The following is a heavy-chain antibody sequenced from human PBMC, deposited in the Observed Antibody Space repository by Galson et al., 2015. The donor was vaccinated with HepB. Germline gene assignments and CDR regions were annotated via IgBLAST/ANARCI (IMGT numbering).Heavy chain of an antibody. CDR3: ARNLPSYYGSGGAFDI. CDR2: IKQDGSEK. V-gene: IGHV3-7*03. CDR1: GFTFSSYW. J-gene: IGHJ3*02. D-gene: IGHD3-10*01. Sequence: SLRLSCAASGFTFSSYWMSWVRQAPGKGLEWVASIKQDGSEKYYVDSVKGRFTISRDNAKNSLYLQMNSLRAEDTAVYYCARNLPSYYGSGGAFDIWGQGTMVTVSS.